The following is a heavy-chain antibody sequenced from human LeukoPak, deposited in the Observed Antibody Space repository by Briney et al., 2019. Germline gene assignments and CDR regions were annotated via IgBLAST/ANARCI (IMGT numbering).Heavy chain of an antibody. Sequence: PSETLSLTCTVSGGSISSSSYYWGWIRQPPGKGLEWIGTIYYSGSTYYNPSLKSRVTISVDTSKNQFSLKLRSVTATDTAVCYCARPLLTKTYYDSTGPLAEFGSWGQGTLVTVSS. J-gene: IGHJ5*02. V-gene: IGHV4-39*01. D-gene: IGHD3-22*01. CDR1: GGSISSSSYY. CDR3: ARPLLTKTYYDSTGPLAEFGS. CDR2: IYYSGST.